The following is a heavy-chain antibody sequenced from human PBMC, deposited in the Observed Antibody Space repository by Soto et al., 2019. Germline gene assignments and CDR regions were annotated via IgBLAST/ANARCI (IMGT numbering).Heavy chain of an antibody. V-gene: IGHV3-23*01. D-gene: IGHD6-13*01. CDR2: ISGSGGST. CDR3: ANGLESDKQLVLDFDY. CDR1: GFTFSSYA. Sequence: GGSLRLSCAASGFTFSSYAMSWVRQAPGKGLEWVSAISGSGGSTYYADSVKGRFTISRDNSKNTLYLQMNSLRAEDTAVYYCANGLESDKQLVLDFDYWGQGTLVTVSS. J-gene: IGHJ4*02.